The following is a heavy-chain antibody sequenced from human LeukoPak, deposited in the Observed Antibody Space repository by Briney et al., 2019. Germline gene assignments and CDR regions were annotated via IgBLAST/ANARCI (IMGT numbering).Heavy chain of an antibody. CDR1: GGSFSGYY. Sequence: SETLSLTCAVYGGSFSGYYWSWIRQPPGKGLEWIGEINHSGSTNYNPSLKSRVTISVDTSKNQFSLKLSSVTAADTAVYYCASVGEDSYYFDYWGQGTLVTVSS. J-gene: IGHJ4*02. D-gene: IGHD1-26*01. CDR2: INHSGST. V-gene: IGHV4-34*01. CDR3: ASVGEDSYYFDY.